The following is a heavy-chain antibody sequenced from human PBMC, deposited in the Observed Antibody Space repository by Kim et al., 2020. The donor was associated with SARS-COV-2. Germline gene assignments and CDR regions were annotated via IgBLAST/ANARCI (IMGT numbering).Heavy chain of an antibody. D-gene: IGHD2-8*01. CDR3: AREFPMYVEMTTNGGNI. V-gene: IGHV3-11*01. CDR2: IGGRGSTI. Sequence: GGSLRLSCATSGFIFSDFYMSWIRQAPGKGLEWVAYIGGRGSTIYYAESVKGRFTVSRDNTKNSLYLEMNSLRADDTAVYYCAREFPMYVEMTTNGGNIWGQGTTVTVSS. J-gene: IGHJ3*02. CDR1: GFIFSDFY.